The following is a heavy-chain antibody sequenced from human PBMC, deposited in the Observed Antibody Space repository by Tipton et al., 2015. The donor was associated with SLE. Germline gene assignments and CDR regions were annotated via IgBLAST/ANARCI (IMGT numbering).Heavy chain of an antibody. D-gene: IGHD6-13*01. V-gene: IGHV4-4*07. CDR3: ARDHSIAAAGRGSDAFDI. Sequence: TPSLTCTVSGGSISSYYWSWIRQPAGKGLEWIGRIYTSGSTNYNPSLKSRVTMSVDTSKNQFSLKLSSVTAADTAVYYCARDHSIAAAGRGSDAFDIWGQGTMVTVSS. J-gene: IGHJ3*02. CDR1: GGSISSYY. CDR2: IYTSGST.